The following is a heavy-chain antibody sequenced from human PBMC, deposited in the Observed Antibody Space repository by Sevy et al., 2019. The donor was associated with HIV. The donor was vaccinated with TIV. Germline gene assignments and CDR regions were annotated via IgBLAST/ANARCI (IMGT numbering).Heavy chain of an antibody. V-gene: IGHV4-59*08. D-gene: IGHD1-26*01. Sequence: SETLSLTCTVSGGSITSLYWNWIRQPPGKGLEWIANIYYNGHINYNPSLKSRVTLSLDTSKNQFYLKLSFVTAADTAMYYCAGGNAWGRGYSWGQGTLVTVTS. CDR3: AGGNAWGRGYS. CDR1: GGSITSLY. J-gene: IGHJ4*02. CDR2: IYYNGHI.